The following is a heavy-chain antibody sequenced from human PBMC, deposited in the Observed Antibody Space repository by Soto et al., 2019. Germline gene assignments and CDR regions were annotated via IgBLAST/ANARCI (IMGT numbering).Heavy chain of an antibody. CDR2: TYYRSKWYN. D-gene: IGHD1-20*01. V-gene: IGHV6-1*01. Sequence: SQTLSHTCAISVGSISSNSAAWNWIRQSPSRGLEWLGRTYYRSKWYNDYAVSVKSRITINPDTSKNQFSLQLNSVTPEDTAVYYCARDMATEYNWNYIDYWGQGTLVTVSS. CDR1: VGSISSNSAA. J-gene: IGHJ4*02. CDR3: ARDMATEYNWNYIDY.